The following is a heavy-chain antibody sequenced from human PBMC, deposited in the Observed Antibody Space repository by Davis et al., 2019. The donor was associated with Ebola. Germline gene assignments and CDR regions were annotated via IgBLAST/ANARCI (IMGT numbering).Heavy chain of an antibody. CDR1: GGSFSGYY. CDR3: ARGLRRGFYSSSWYPENWFDP. J-gene: IGHJ5*02. Sequence: SETLSLTCAVYGGSFSGYYWSWIRQPPGRGLEWIGDINHSGSTNYSPSLKSRVTILIDRSTNQFSLKLSSVTAADTAVYYCARGLRRGFYSSSWYPENWFDPWGQGTLVTVSS. D-gene: IGHD6-13*01. V-gene: IGHV4-34*01. CDR2: INHSGST.